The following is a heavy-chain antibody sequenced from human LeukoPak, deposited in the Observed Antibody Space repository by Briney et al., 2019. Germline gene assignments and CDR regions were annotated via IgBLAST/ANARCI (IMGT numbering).Heavy chain of an antibody. CDR2: INYSGNT. CDR1: GVSISSYY. V-gene: IGHV4-59*01. D-gene: IGHD3-22*01. J-gene: IGHJ4*02. Sequence: SETLSLTCTVSGVSISSYYWTWIRQPPGKGLEWIGNINYSGNTKYNPSLKSRVTISVDTSKNQFSLKLSSVTAADTAVFFCARWYYDSSGYCYFDYWGQGTLVTVSS. CDR3: ARWYYDSSGYCYFDY.